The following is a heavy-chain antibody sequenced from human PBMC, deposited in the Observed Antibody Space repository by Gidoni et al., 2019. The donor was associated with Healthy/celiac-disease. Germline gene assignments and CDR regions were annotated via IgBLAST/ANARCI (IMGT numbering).Heavy chain of an antibody. D-gene: IGHD3-9*01. CDR1: GFTFSSYS. J-gene: IGHJ6*02. CDR3: ARGYHYDILTGPISYYYYYYGMDV. CDR2: ISSSSSTI. V-gene: IGHV3-48*01. Sequence: EVQLVESGGGLVQPGGSLRLSCAASGFTFSSYSMNWFRQAPGKGLEWVSYISSSSSTIYYADSVKGRFTISRDNAKNSLYLQMNSLRAEDTAVYYCARGYHYDILTGPISYYYYYYGMDVWGQGTTVTVSS.